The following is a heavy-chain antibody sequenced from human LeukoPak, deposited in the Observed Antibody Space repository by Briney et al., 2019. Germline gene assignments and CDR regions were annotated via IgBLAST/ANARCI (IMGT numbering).Heavy chain of an antibody. CDR1: GFTFSSYR. J-gene: IGHJ6*02. D-gene: IGHD1-26*01. Sequence: GGSLRPPCAASGFTFSSYRMNWVRQAPGKGLEWVSSISDSSSYIYHADSVKGRFTISRDSAKNSVYLQMNSLRAEDTATYYCTKGENGMDVWGQGTTVTVSS. CDR3: TKGENGMDV. CDR2: ISDSSSYI. V-gene: IGHV3-21*01.